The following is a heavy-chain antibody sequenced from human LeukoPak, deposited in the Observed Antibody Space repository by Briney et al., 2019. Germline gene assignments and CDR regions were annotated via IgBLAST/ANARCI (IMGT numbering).Heavy chain of an antibody. CDR3: ASQLLSRGYFDH. CDR2: VYGNDDK. CDR1: GFSLTTSGVG. J-gene: IGHJ4*02. D-gene: IGHD1-1*01. Sequence: SGPTLVKPTQTLTLTCTFSGFSLTTSGVGVGWIRQHPGKAPEWVAVVYGNDDKLYSPSLRSRLTITKDTSKNQVVLTVTNMDPVDTATYYCASQLLSRGYFDHWGQGTLVTVSS. V-gene: IGHV2-5*01.